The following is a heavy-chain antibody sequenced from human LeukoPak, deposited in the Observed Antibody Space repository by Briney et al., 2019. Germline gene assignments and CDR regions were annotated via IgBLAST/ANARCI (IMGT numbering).Heavy chain of an antibody. CDR1: GGSISSYY. D-gene: IGHD4-23*01. Sequence: SETLSLTCTVSGGSISSYYWSWIRQPPGKGLEWIGYIYYSGSTYYNPSLKSRVTISVDRSKNQFSLKLSSVTAADTAVYYCARDGALDYGGNRQPFDYWGQGTLVTVSS. V-gene: IGHV4-59*12. CDR2: IYYSGST. J-gene: IGHJ4*02. CDR3: ARDGALDYGGNRQPFDY.